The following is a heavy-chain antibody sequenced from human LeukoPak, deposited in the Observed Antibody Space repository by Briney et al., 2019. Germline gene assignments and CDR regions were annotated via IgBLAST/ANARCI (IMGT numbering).Heavy chain of an antibody. CDR3: ARDEQWMVDH. V-gene: IGHV1-18*01. J-gene: IGHJ4*02. D-gene: IGHD6-19*01. CDR1: GYXFTSYG. CDR2: ISTYNGYT. Sequence: ASVKVSCKASGYXFTSYGISWVRQAPGQGLEWMGWISTYNGYTKYAQNLQGRVTMTTDTSTSTAYMELRSLTSDDTAVYYCARDEQWMVDHWGQGTLVTVSS.